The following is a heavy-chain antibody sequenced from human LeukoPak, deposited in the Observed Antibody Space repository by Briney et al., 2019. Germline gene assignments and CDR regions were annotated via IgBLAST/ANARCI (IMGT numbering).Heavy chain of an antibody. D-gene: IGHD4-23*01. Sequence: PGGSLRLSCATSGFTFDDYAMHWVRQAPEKGLEWVSGISWSSGTIAYADSVQGRFTISRDNAKNSLYLQMNSLRAEDTAVYYCARDYGGSSPFDYWGQGTLVTVSS. V-gene: IGHV3-9*01. CDR2: ISWSSGTI. CDR1: GFTFDDYA. J-gene: IGHJ4*02. CDR3: ARDYGGSSPFDY.